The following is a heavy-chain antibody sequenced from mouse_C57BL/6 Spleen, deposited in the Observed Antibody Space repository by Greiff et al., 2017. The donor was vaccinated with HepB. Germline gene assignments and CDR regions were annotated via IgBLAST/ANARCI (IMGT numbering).Heavy chain of an antibody. CDR3: ARDQGGYYYGSSYWYFDV. CDR2: ISDGGSYT. CDR1: GFTFSSYA. D-gene: IGHD1-1*01. J-gene: IGHJ1*03. V-gene: IGHV5-4*01. Sequence: EVQVVESGGGLVKPGGSLKLSCAASGFTFSSYAMSWVRQTPEKRLEWVATISDGGSYTYYPDNVKGRFTISRDNAKNNLYLQMSHLKSEDTAMYYCARDQGGYYYGSSYWYFDVWGTGTTVTVSS.